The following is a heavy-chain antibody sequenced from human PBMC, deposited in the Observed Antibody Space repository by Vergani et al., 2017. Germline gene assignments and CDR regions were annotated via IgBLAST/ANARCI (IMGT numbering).Heavy chain of an antibody. Sequence: EVQLLESGGGLVQPGGSLRLSCAASGFTFSSYAMSWVRQAPGKGLEWVSAISGSGGSTYYADSVKGRFTISRDNSKNTLYLQMNSLRAEDTAVYYCAKDKESKYSSSSDLVDYWGQGTLVTVSS. CDR1: GFTFSSYA. D-gene: IGHD6-6*01. V-gene: IGHV3-23*01. CDR2: ISGSGGST. J-gene: IGHJ4*02. CDR3: AKDKESKYSSSSDLVDY.